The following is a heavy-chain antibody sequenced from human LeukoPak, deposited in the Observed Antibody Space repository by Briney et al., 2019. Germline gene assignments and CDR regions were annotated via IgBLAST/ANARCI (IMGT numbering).Heavy chain of an antibody. D-gene: IGHD2-2*01. CDR1: GGSVSSGSYY. CDR3: ASTQSSTRYTLFDY. J-gene: IGHJ4*02. Sequence: PSETLSLTCTVSGGSVSSGSYYWSWIRQPPGKGLEWIGYIYYSGSTNYNPSLKSRVTISVDTSKNQFSLKLSSVTAADTAVYYCASTQSSTRYTLFDYWGQGTLVTVSS. V-gene: IGHV4-61*01. CDR2: IYYSGST.